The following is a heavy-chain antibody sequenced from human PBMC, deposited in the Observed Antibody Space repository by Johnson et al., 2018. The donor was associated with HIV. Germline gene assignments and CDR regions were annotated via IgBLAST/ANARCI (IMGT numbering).Heavy chain of an antibody. CDR2: IWYDGSNK. CDR3: ATLSGSYYAFDI. Sequence: QVQLVESGGGVVRPGGSLRLSCAASGFTFSTYGMHWVRQAPGKGLEWLAVIWYDGSNKYYADSVKGRFTISRDNSKFTLYLQMNSLRAEDTAVYYCATLSGSYYAFDIWGQGTMVTVSS. V-gene: IGHV3-33*08. J-gene: IGHJ3*02. D-gene: IGHD1-26*01. CDR1: GFTFSTYG.